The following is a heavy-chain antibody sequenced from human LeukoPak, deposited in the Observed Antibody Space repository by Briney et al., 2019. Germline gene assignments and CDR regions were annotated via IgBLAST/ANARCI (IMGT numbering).Heavy chain of an antibody. CDR2: TYYRSKWYN. CDR1: GDSVSSNSAA. V-gene: IGHV6-1*01. J-gene: IGHJ4*02. D-gene: IGHD1-26*01. CDR3: ARQRKLSWAIVGATFDY. Sequence: SQTLSLTCAISGDSVSSNSAAWNWIRQSPSRGLEWLGRTYYRSKWYNDYAVSVKSRITINPDTSKNQFSLQLNSVTPEDTAVYYCARQRKLSWAIVGATFDYWGQGTLVTVSS.